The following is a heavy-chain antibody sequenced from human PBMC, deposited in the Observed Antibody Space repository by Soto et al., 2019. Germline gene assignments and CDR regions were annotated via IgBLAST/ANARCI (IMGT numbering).Heavy chain of an antibody. CDR1: GFTFSSYG. V-gene: IGHV3-33*01. J-gene: IGHJ4*02. CDR3: AREPWEYGDYVPYFDY. Sequence: GGSLRLSCAASGFTFSSYGMHWVRQAPGKGLEWVAVIWYDGSNKYYADSVKGRFTISRDNSKNTLYLQMNSLRAEDTAVYYCAREPWEYGDYVPYFDYWGQGTLVTVSS. CDR2: IWYDGSNK. D-gene: IGHD4-17*01.